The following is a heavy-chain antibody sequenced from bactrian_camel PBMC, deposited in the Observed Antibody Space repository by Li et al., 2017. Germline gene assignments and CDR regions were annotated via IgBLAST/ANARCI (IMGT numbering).Heavy chain of an antibody. CDR2: ISGGDTT. Sequence: VQLVESGGGLVQPGGSLRLSCAASGFTFNSYVMNWVRQAPGKGLEWVSTISGGDTTYYADSVKGRFSVTRDVAKRTLRLHMANLKPEDTAKYFCSADGPFGCDRDLRPATFGSHGPGTQVTVS. V-gene: IGHV3S40*01. J-gene: IGHJ4*01. CDR1: GFTFNSYV. D-gene: IGHD3*01.